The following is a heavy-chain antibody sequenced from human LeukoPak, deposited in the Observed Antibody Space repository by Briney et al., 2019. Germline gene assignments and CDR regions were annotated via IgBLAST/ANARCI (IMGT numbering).Heavy chain of an antibody. J-gene: IGHJ5*02. Sequence: PSENLSLTCAVSGGSISSGGFSWSWIRQPPGKGLEWIGYIYHSGSTYYNPSLKSRVTISVDTSKNQFSLKLSSVTAADTAVYYCARDRYCSGGRCYNWFDPWGQGTLVTVSS. D-gene: IGHD2-15*01. V-gene: IGHV4-30-2*01. CDR1: GGSISSGGFS. CDR3: ARDRYCSGGRCYNWFDP. CDR2: IYHSGST.